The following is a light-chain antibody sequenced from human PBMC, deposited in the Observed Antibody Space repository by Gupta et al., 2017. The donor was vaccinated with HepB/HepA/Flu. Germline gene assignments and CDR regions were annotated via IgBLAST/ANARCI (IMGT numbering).Light chain of an antibody. V-gene: IGLV2-23*02. CDR1: SSDVGRYNL. CDR3: CSYAGRSGGG. CDR2: EVN. Sequence: QSALTQPASVSGSPGQSITISCTGTSSDVGRYNLVSWYQQHPGKAPKLMIYEVNKRPSGVSNRFSGSKSGNTASLTISGLQAEDEADYDCCSYAGRSGGGFGGGTKLTV. J-gene: IGLJ2*01.